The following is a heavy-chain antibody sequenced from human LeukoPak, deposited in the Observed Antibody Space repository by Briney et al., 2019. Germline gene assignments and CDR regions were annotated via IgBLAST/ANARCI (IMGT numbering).Heavy chain of an antibody. CDR1: GFTFSSYW. CDR3: AKDDYGDYFDY. D-gene: IGHD4-17*01. Sequence: GGSLRLSCAASGFTFSSYWMNWVRQAPGQGLEWVANIQQDGSEKYYVDSVKGRFTISRDNSKNTLYLQMNSLRAEDTAVYYCAKDDYGDYFDYWGQGTLVTVSS. J-gene: IGHJ4*02. CDR2: IQQDGSEK. V-gene: IGHV3-7*01.